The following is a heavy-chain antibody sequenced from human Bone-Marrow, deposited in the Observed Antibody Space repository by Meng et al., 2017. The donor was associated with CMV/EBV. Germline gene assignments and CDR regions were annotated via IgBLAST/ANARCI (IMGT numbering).Heavy chain of an antibody. D-gene: IGHD3-10*02. CDR3: ARDVFGDGYLDY. Sequence: GESLKISCVASGFTFSDYGMHWVRQAPGKGLEWVAFIRFDATTKFYGDSVKGRFTISRDNSKDTLYLQMNSLRAEDTALYYCARDVFGDGYLDYWGQGTLVTVSS. J-gene: IGHJ4*02. CDR1: GFTFSDYG. V-gene: IGHV3-30*02. CDR2: IRFDATTK.